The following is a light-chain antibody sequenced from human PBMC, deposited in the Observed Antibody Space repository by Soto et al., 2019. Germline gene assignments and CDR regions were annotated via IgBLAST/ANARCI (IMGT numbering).Light chain of an antibody. Sequence: QSVLTQPPSASGTPGQRVTISCSGSSSNIGSHAVNWYQQLPGTAPKLLIYSNNQRPSGVPDRFSGSKSGTSAFLAISGLQSEDEADYYCAAWDDSLNGLLFGGGTKLTVL. CDR2: SNN. CDR1: SSNIGSHA. J-gene: IGLJ2*01. CDR3: AAWDDSLNGLL. V-gene: IGLV1-44*01.